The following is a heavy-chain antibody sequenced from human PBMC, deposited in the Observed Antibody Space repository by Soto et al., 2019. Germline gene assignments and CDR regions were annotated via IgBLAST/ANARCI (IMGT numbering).Heavy chain of an antibody. J-gene: IGHJ6*02. D-gene: IGHD3-10*01. CDR2: IYSGDTT. Sequence: EVQLVESGGGLIQPGGSLRLSCAASGFSVSSNYMSWVRQAPGKGLECVSIIYSGDTTYYADSVKGRFTISRDNSKNTLYLQMNSLRAEDMAVYYCARGSPRGGLDVWGQGTTVTVSS. CDR3: ARGSPRGGLDV. CDR1: GFSVSSNY. V-gene: IGHV3-53*01.